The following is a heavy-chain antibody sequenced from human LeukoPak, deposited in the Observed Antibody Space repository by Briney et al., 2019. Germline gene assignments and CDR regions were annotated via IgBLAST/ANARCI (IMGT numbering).Heavy chain of an antibody. D-gene: IGHD2-2*01. CDR1: GYTFTGYY. V-gene: IGHV1-2*02. CDR2: INPNSGGT. Sequence: SVQVSCKASGYTFTGYYMHWVRQAPGQGLEWMGWINPNSGGTNYAQKFQGRVTMTRDTPIGTAYMELSRLRSDDTAVYYCASRGIVVVPAAREGYYFDYWGQGTLVTVSS. CDR3: ASRGIVVVPAAREGYYFDY. J-gene: IGHJ4*02.